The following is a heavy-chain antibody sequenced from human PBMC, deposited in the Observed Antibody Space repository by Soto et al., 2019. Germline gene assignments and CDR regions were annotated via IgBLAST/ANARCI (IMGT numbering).Heavy chain of an antibody. CDR3: ARHSGYDYVFDY. CDR1: GYTFTGYY. J-gene: IGHJ4*02. D-gene: IGHD5-12*01. Sequence: ASLKVSCKASGYTFTGYYIHWVRQAPGQGLEWMGWINPNNGDTNYARKFQGRVSMTRDTSTSTAYMELSSLRFDDTAVYYCARHSGYDYVFDYWGQGTLVTVSA. CDR2: INPNNGDT. V-gene: IGHV1-2*02.